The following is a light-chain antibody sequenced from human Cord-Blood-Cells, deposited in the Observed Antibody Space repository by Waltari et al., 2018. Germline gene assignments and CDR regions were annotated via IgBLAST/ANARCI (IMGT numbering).Light chain of an antibody. J-gene: IGKJ2*01. CDR1: QSVSSN. Sequence: EIVMTQSPATLSVSPGERATLSCRASQSVSSNLAWYQQKPGQAPRLLIYGASTRATGIPAMFSGSGSGTEFTLTISSLQSEDFAVYDCQQYNNWPPYTFGQGTKLEIK. V-gene: IGKV3-15*01. CDR3: QQYNNWPPYT. CDR2: GAS.